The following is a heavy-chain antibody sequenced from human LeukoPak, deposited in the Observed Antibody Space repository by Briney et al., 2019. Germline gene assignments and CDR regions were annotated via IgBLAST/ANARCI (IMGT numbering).Heavy chain of an antibody. J-gene: IGHJ4*02. CDR3: AREHYDYFDY. CDR1: GGSISRSRYY. V-gene: IGHV4-39*02. D-gene: IGHD4-17*01. Sequence: SETLSLTCTVSGGSISRSRYYWGWIRQPPGKGLEWIGSIYYSGSTYYNPSLKSRVTISVDTSKNQFSLKLSSVTAADTAVYYCAREHYDYFDYWGQGTLVTVSS. CDR2: IYYSGST.